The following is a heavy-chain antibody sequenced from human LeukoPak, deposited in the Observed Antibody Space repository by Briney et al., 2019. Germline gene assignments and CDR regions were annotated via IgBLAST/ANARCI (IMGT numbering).Heavy chain of an antibody. CDR3: ARELRYFDGGYYYYGMDV. D-gene: IGHD3-9*01. CDR2: ISSSSSTI. Sequence: PGGSLRLSCAASGFTLSSYSMNWVRQAPGKGLEWVSYISSSSSTIYYADSVKGRFTISRDNAKNSLYLQMNSLRAEDTAVYYCARELRYFDGGYYYYGMDVWGQGTTVTVSS. V-gene: IGHV3-48*04. J-gene: IGHJ6*02. CDR1: GFTLSSYS.